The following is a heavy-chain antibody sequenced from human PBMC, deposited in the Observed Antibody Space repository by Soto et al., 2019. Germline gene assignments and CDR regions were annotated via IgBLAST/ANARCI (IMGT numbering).Heavy chain of an antibody. CDR3: ARASGSSWYYFDY. CDR2: IYYSGRT. J-gene: IGHJ4*02. Sequence: KASETLSLTCTVSGGSVNSDYYYWTWIRQPPGKGLEWIGYIYYSGRTNYNPSLKSRVTISVDASRNQFSLKLSSVTAADTAVYYCARASGSSWYYFDYWGQGTLVTVSS. CDR1: GGSVNSDYYY. D-gene: IGHD6-13*01. V-gene: IGHV4-61*01.